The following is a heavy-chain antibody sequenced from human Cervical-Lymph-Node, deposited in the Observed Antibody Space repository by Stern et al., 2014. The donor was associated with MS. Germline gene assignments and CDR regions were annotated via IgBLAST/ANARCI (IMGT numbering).Heavy chain of an antibody. CDR3: ARSAFSKYTTGWYFYGMDV. D-gene: IGHD6-19*01. CDR1: GFTFSNFG. V-gene: IGHV3-33*01. J-gene: IGHJ6*02. CDR2: TWYDGSND. Sequence: VQLVESGGGVVQPGRSLRLYCAASGFTFSNFGIHWVRRAPGKGLEWVAATWYDGSNDYYADSVKGRFTISRDNSKNTLYLQMSSLRAEDTAVYYCARSAFSKYTTGWYFYGMDVWGLGTTVTVSS.